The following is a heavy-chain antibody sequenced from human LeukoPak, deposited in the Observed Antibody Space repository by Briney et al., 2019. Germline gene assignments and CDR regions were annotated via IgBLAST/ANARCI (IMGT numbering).Heavy chain of an antibody. CDR2: IYHSGST. CDR1: GGSISSSNW. Sequence: SETLSLTCAVSGGSISSSNWWSWVRQPPGQGLEWIGEIYHSGSTNYNPSLKSRVTISVDKSKNQFSLKLSSVTAADTAVYYCARGVEAYYDSSGYYPWGQGTLVTVSS. J-gene: IGHJ5*02. V-gene: IGHV4-4*02. D-gene: IGHD3-22*01. CDR3: ARGVEAYYDSSGYYP.